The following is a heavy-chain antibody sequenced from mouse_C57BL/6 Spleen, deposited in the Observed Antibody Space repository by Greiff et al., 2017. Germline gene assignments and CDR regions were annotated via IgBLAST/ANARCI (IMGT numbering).Heavy chain of an antibody. CDR1: GYTFTSYW. Sequence: VQLQQPGAELVRPGSSVKLSCKASGYTFTSYWMDWVKQRPGQGLEWIGNIYPSDSETNYNQKFKDKVTLTVDKSSSTAYMQLSSLTSEDSAVXYCARGGWLGFAYWGQGTLVTVSA. V-gene: IGHV1-61*01. CDR3: ARGGWLGFAY. J-gene: IGHJ3*01. CDR2: IYPSDSET. D-gene: IGHD2-3*01.